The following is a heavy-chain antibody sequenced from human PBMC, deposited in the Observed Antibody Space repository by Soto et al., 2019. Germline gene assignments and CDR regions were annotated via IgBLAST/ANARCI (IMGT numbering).Heavy chain of an antibody. D-gene: IGHD1-7*01. CDR1: GFTFSSYG. CDR3: AKDQKLTDY. V-gene: IGHV3-30*18. J-gene: IGHJ4*02. CDR2: ISYDGSNK. Sequence: GGSLRLSCAASGFTFSSYGMHWVRQAPGKGLEWVAVISYDGSNKYYADSVKGRFTISRDNSKNTLYLQMNSLRAEDTAVYYCAKDQKLTDYWGQGTLVTVSS.